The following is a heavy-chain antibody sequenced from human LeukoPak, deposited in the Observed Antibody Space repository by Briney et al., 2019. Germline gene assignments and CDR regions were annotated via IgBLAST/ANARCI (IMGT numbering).Heavy chain of an antibody. D-gene: IGHD6-19*01. CDR1: GGPLNCHY. CDR3: VRRDNTGWNYFDH. V-gene: IGHV4-59*08. CDR2: IYYSERT. Sequence: SETLPLTCTVSGGPLNCHYWIWIPQPPGKALQWIGDIYYSERTNYNPSLRSRVTISVDTSKNQLSLKLTSVLAADTAMYYCVRRDNTGWNYFDHWGQGILVTVSS. J-gene: IGHJ4*02.